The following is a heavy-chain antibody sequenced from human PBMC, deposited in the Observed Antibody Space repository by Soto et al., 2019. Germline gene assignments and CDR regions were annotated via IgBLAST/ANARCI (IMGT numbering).Heavy chain of an antibody. D-gene: IGHD3-22*01. Sequence: QVQLVESGGGVVQPGRSLRLSCAASGFTFSSYAMHWVRQAPGKGLEWVAVISYDGSNKYYADSVKGRFTISRDNSKNRLYLQMNSLRAEDTAVYYCARGDRSGSVAFDIWGQGTMVTVSS. CDR2: ISYDGSNK. CDR1: GFTFSSYA. V-gene: IGHV3-30-3*01. J-gene: IGHJ3*02. CDR3: ARGDRSGSVAFDI.